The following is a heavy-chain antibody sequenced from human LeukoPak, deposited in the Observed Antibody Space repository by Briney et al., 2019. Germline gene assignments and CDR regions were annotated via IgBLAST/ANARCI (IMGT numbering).Heavy chain of an antibody. Sequence: SETLSLTCTVSGGSISGYYWSWIRQPAGKGLEWIGRIYTSGSTNYNPSLKSRVTMSVDTSKNQFSLKLSSVTAADTAVYYCARGDHDYMSRLDPWGQGTLVTVSS. D-gene: IGHD4/OR15-4a*01. V-gene: IGHV4-4*07. CDR2: IYTSGST. CDR3: ARGDHDYMSRLDP. J-gene: IGHJ5*02. CDR1: GGSISGYY.